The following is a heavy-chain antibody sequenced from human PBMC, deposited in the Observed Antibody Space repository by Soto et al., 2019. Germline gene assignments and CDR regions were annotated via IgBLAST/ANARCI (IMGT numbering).Heavy chain of an antibody. CDR2: ISGGGDNT. CDR3: ARDIGYCFSTSCYFGH. J-gene: IGHJ1*01. Sequence: EVQLLESGGGLVQPGESLRLSCETSGFTFSSYAMGWVRQAPGKGLDWVSAISGGGDNTYYGDSVKGRFTISRDNSKNTLFLQVNSLRAEDTAVYYCARDIGYCFSTSCYFGHWGQGTLVTVSS. V-gene: IGHV3-23*01. D-gene: IGHD2-2*01. CDR1: GFTFSSYA.